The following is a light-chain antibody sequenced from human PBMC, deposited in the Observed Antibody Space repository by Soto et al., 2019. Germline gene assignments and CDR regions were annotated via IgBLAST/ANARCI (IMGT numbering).Light chain of an antibody. J-gene: IGKJ3*01. V-gene: IGKV1-33*01. CDR2: DAS. Sequence: DLQMTQSPSSLAASVGDRVTITCQASHDITSYLNWYQHKPGKAPKLLIYDASILEAGVPSRFSGSGSGTDCTFTISSLQPEDVATYYCQKCDYLPIFGPGTTVDFK. CDR1: HDITSY. CDR3: QKCDYLPI.